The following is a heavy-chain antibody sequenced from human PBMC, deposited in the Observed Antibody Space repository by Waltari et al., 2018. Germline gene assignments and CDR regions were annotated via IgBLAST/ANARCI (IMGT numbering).Heavy chain of an antibody. CDR3: AKDGIAAAGAEYFQH. D-gene: IGHD6-13*01. CDR1: GFTFSSYA. V-gene: IGHV3-23*04. CDR2: ISGSGGTT. J-gene: IGHJ1*01. Sequence: VQLVQSGAEVKKPGSSVRLSCAASGFTFSSYAMSWVRQAPGKGLEWVPAISGSGGTTSSADSVKGRFTISRDNSKNTLYLQMNSLRAEDTAVYYCAKDGIAAAGAEYFQHWGQGTLVTVSS.